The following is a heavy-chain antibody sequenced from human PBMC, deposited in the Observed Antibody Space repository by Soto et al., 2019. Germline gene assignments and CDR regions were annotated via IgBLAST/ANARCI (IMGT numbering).Heavy chain of an antibody. CDR2: IYYSGST. CDR3: ARGRTIFGATLDY. J-gene: IGHJ4*02. V-gene: IGHV4-59*01. Sequence: SETLSLTCTVSGGSISSYYWSWIRQPPGKGLEWIGYIYYSGSTNYNPSLKSRVTISVDTSKNQFSLKLSSVTAADTAVYYYARGRTIFGATLDYWGQGTRVTVSS. CDR1: GGSISSYY. D-gene: IGHD3-3*01.